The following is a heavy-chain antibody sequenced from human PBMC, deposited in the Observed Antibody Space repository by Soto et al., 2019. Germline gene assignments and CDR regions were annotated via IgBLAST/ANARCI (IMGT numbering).Heavy chain of an antibody. Sequence: PSETLSLTCAVSGGSISSGGYSWSWIRQPPGKGLEWIGYIYHSGSTYYNPSLKSRVTISVDRSKNQFSLKLSSVTAADTAVYYCARGKVRRSSSSIGHDNLFDPRTQGTLVTVSS. CDR2: IYHSGST. V-gene: IGHV4-30-2*01. D-gene: IGHD6-6*01. CDR1: GGSISSGGYS. J-gene: IGHJ5*02. CDR3: ARGKVRRSSSSIGHDNLFDP.